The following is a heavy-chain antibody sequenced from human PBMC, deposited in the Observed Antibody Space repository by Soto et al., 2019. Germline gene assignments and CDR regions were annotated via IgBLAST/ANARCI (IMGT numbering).Heavy chain of an antibody. CDR2: ISHSGST. V-gene: IGHV4-34*01. CDR1: SGPFSGYY. Sequence: QVQLQQWGAGLLKPSETLSLTCAVSSGPFSGYYWSWIRQSPGKGLEWIGEISHSGSTNYNPSLTSRVTISVDTSKNQFSLKLSSVTAADTAVYYCAISSITNDAFDIWGPGTLVTVSS. D-gene: IGHD1-1*01. CDR3: AISSITNDAFDI. J-gene: IGHJ3*02.